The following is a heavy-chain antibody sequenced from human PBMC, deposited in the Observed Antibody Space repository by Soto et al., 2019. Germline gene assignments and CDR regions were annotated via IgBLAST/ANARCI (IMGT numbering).Heavy chain of an antibody. CDR1: GDSISSGDYY. J-gene: IGHJ4*02. D-gene: IGHD2-2*01. CDR3: ARHLMGLYCSSTSCYSPFFDY. Sequence: TSETLSLTCTVSGDSISSGDYYWSWIRQPPGKGLEWIGYIYYSGSTYYNPSLKSRVTISVDTSKNQFSLKLSSVTAADTAVYYCARHLMGLYCSSTSCYSPFFDYWGQGTLVTVSS. V-gene: IGHV4-30-4*01. CDR2: IYYSGST.